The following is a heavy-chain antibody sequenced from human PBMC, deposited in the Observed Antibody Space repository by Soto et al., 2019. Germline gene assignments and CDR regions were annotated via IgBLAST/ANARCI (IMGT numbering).Heavy chain of an antibody. J-gene: IGHJ4*02. V-gene: IGHV1-69*13. CDR1: GGTFSSYA. CDR2: IIPIFGTA. CDR3: AREGDGYNSFDY. Sequence: SVKVSCKASGGTFSSYAISWVRQAPGQGLEWMGGIIPIFGTANYAQKFQGRVTITADESTSTAYMELSSLRSEDTAVYYCAREGDGYNSFDYWGQGTLVTVSS. D-gene: IGHD5-12*01.